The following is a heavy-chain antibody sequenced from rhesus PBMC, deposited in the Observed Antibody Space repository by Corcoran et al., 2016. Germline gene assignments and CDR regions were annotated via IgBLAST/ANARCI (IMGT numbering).Heavy chain of an antibody. J-gene: IGHJ4*01. D-gene: IGHD3-3*01. CDR1: GASLCSYW. Sequence: QVQLQESVPGLVQPSETLSLTCAVSGASLCSYWWSLMCEPPGKGLEWIGEINGNSGTTDYNPSRKSRVTRSKGGTQNHFSRKLSSGTAEDTAVYYWAGAGAVGYNFWRGYYWGQGVLVTVSS. CDR3: AGAGAVGYNFWRGYY. V-gene: IGHV4-80*01. CDR2: INGNSGTT.